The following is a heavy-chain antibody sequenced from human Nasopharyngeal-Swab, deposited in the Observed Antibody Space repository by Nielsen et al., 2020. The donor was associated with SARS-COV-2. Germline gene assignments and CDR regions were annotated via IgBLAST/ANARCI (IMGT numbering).Heavy chain of an antibody. V-gene: IGHV1-3*01. D-gene: IGHD3-10*01. CDR2: INAGNGNT. CDR3: ARDRRGVLALGF. Sequence: VRQAPGQRLEWMGGINAGNGNTKYSQKFQGRVTITRDTSASTAYMELSSLRSEDTAVYYCARDRRGVLALGFWGQGTLVTVSS. J-gene: IGHJ4*02.